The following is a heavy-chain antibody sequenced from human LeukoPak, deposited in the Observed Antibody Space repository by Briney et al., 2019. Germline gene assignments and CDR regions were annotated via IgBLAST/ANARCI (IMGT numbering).Heavy chain of an antibody. CDR1: GGSISSYY. V-gene: IGHV4-59*01. J-gene: IGHJ3*02. CDR3: ARSPSVFRAFDI. D-gene: IGHD3-3*01. Sequence: SETLSLTCTVSGGSISSYYWSWIRQPPGKVLEWIGYIYYSGSTNYNPSLKSRVTISVDTSKNQFSLKLSSVTAADTAVYYCARSPSVFRAFDIWGQGTMVTVSS. CDR2: IYYSGST.